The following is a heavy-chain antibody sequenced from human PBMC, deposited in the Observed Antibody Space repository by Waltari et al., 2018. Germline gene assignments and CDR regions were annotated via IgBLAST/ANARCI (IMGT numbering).Heavy chain of an antibody. CDR2: IYYSGST. CDR1: GGSISSSSYY. CDR3: ARGVSMDV. V-gene: IGHV4-39*07. J-gene: IGHJ6*02. Sequence: QLQLQESGPGLVKPSETLSLTCTVSGGSISSSSYYWGGFRQPPGKGLEWIGSIYYSGSTYYNPSLKSRVTISVDTSKNQFSLKLSSVTAADTAVYYCARGVSMDVWGQGTTVTVSS. D-gene: IGHD2-21*01.